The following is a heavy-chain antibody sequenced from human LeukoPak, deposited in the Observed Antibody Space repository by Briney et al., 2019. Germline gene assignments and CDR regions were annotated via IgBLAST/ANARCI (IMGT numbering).Heavy chain of an antibody. CDR2: IYYSGST. V-gene: IGHV4-59*01. J-gene: IGHJ6*03. CDR3: ARDRVGAPLGYYYYMDV. D-gene: IGHD1-26*01. Sequence: SETLSLTCTVSGGSISSYYWSWIRQPPGKGLEWIGNIYYSGSTNYNPSLKSRVTISVDTYKSQFSLKLSSVTAADTDVYYCARDRVGAPLGYYYYMDVWGKGTTVTVSS. CDR1: GGSISSYY.